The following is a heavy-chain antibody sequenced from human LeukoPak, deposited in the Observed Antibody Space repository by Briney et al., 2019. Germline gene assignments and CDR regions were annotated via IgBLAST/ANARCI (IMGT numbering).Heavy chain of an antibody. CDR2: INQDGSVE. V-gene: IGHV3-7*04. J-gene: IGHJ4*02. CDR3: ARDCCASGSHDY. Sequence: QPGGSLRLSCAASGFTISNYWMNRVRQAPGEGLEWVANINQDGSVEHYVDSVKGRFTISRDNAKNSLYLQMNTLRAEDTAVYYCARDCCASGSHDYWGQGALVTVSS. CDR1: GFTISNYW. D-gene: IGHD3-10*01.